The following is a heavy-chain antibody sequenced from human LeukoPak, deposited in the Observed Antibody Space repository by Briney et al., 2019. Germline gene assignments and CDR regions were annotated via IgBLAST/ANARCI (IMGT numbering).Heavy chain of an antibody. J-gene: IGHJ5*02. CDR1: GYTFTSYY. CDR3: ARDPGVITICGVVPRHGYWFDP. D-gene: IGHD3-3*01. V-gene: IGHV1-46*01. Sequence: ASVKVSCKASGYTFTSYYMHWVRQAPGQGLEWMGIVNPSSGSTSYAQKFQGRVTMTRDTSTSTVYMELSSLRSEDTAVYYCARDPGVITICGVVPRHGYWFDPWGQGTLVTVSS. CDR2: VNPSSGST.